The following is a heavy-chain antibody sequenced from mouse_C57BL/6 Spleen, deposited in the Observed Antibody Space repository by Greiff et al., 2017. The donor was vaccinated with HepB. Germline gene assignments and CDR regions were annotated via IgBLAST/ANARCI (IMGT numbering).Heavy chain of an antibody. CDR2: ISRGGSYT. CDR3: GRHDYGSERAWFAY. V-gene: IGHV5-6*01. Sequence: EVKLVESGGDLVKPGGSLKLSCAASGFTFSSYGMSWVRQTPDKRLEWVATISRGGSYTYYPDSVKGRFTISRDNAKNTLYLQMSSLKSEDTAVYYGGRHDYGSERAWFAYWGQGTLVTVSA. D-gene: IGHD1-1*01. CDR1: GFTFSSYG. J-gene: IGHJ3*01.